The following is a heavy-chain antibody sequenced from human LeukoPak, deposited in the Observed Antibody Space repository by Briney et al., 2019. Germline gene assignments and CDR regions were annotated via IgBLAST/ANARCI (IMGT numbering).Heavy chain of an antibody. CDR3: AKDLFSALAVGIDY. D-gene: IGHD5-18*01. CDR2: ISDSGGST. J-gene: IGHJ4*02. Sequence: GGSLRLSCAASGFTFSSYAMSWVRQAPRKGLEWVSVISDSGGSTYYADSVKGRFTISRDNSKNTLYLQINSLRAEDTAVYYCAKDLFSALAVGIDYWGQGTLVTVSS. V-gene: IGHV3-23*01. CDR1: GFTFSSYA.